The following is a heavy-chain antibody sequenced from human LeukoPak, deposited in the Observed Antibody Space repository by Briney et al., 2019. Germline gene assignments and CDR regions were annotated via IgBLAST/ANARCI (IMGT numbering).Heavy chain of an antibody. CDR2: ISAYNGNT. CDR1: GYTLTSYG. CDR3: ARDLRGYRTGASTPFDY. J-gene: IGHJ4*02. D-gene: IGHD1-1*01. V-gene: IGHV1-18*01. Sequence: GASVKVSCKASGYTLTSYGISWVRQAPGQGLEWMGWISAYNGNTNYAQKLQGRVTMTTDTSTSTAYMELRSLRSDDTAVYYCARDLRGYRTGASTPFDYWGQGTLVTVSS.